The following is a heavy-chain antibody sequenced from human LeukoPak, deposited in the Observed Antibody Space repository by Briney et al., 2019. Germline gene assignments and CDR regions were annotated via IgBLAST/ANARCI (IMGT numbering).Heavy chain of an antibody. CDR2: LSPRSDYI. J-gene: IGHJ4*02. CDR1: RLLFNTYR. Sequence: GGSLRLSCGACRLLFNTYRVPCPPRAPGKGREWVSSLSPRSDYIYFADSVKGRFTISRDNSKNTLYLQMNSLRAEDTAVYYCALKYYWNDARGYFDSWGQGTLVTVSS. D-gene: IGHD1-20*01. V-gene: IGHV3-21*04. CDR3: ALKYYWNDARGYFDS.